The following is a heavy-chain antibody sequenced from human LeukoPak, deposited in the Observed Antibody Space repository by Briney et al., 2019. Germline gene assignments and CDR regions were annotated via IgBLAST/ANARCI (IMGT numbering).Heavy chain of an antibody. CDR3: ARVWDSSTSRYQSLKY. CDR1: GFTFSSYW. D-gene: IGHD2-2*01. J-gene: IGHJ1*01. V-gene: IGHV3-7*01. Sequence: GGSLRLSCAASGFTFSSYWMNWVRRAPGKGLEWVANIKQDESEKYYVDSVKGRFTISRDNAKNSLYLQMNNLRAEDTAVYYCARVWDSSTSRYQSLKYWGQGTLVTVSS. CDR2: IKQDESEK.